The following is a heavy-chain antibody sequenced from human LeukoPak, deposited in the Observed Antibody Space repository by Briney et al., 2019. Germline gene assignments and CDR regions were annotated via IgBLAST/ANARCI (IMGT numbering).Heavy chain of an antibody. CDR3: ARDLLNYGSAYYDVGIFDS. CDR1: GFSFSTSG. J-gene: IGHJ4*02. V-gene: IGHV3-30*04. D-gene: IGHD3-10*01. CDR2: ISKDGRKN. Sequence: PGGSLRLSCEASGFSFSTSGVHWVRQAPGKGLEWMAVISKDGRKNHYADSVKGRFTIPRDNSKGTLFLQMNSLRPEDTAIYYCARDLLNYGSAYYDVGIFDSWGQGTLVTVSS.